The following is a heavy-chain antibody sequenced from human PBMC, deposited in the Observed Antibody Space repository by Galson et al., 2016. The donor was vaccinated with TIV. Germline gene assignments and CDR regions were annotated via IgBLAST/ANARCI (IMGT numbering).Heavy chain of an antibody. D-gene: IGHD2/OR15-2a*01. CDR2: IWYDGSIK. CDR3: ARIIVSYGMDV. CDR1: GYTFSSYG. Sequence: SLRLSCAASGYTFSSYGMHWVRQAPGKGLEWVAVIWYDGSIKYNEDSVKGRFTISRDKSKNTLYLAMSSLRAVDTAVYYCARIIVSYGMDVWGQGTAVTVSS. V-gene: IGHV3-33*01. J-gene: IGHJ6*02.